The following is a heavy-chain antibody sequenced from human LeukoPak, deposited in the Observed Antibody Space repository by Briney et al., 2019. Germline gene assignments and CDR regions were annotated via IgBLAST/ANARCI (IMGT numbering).Heavy chain of an antibody. J-gene: IGHJ4*02. CDR3: ARGRSGLAAPGTYDY. Sequence: GVSVSLSCKASGYTFTTSDINWVRQATGQGLEWMGWISPISGRTDYAKNFQARVSMTMNTSISTAYMELSSLRFEDTAVYYCARGRSGLAAPGTYDYWGQGTLITLSS. CDR2: ISPISGRT. V-gene: IGHV1-8*01. D-gene: IGHD6-13*01. CDR1: GYTFTTSD.